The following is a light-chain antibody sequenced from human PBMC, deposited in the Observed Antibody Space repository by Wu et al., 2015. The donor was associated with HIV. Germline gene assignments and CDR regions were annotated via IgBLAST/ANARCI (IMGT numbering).Light chain of an antibody. CDR2: GTS. Sequence: EIVLTQSPDTLSLSPGEKATLSCRASQTVDDPYLAWYQQRRGQAPSLVIYGTSTRATGTPDRFSGSGAGTDFTLTISRLEPEDFAMYYCHHYGNSPHTFGQGTKLEIK. V-gene: IGKV3-20*01. CDR3: HHYGNSPHT. J-gene: IGKJ2*01. CDR1: QTVDDPY.